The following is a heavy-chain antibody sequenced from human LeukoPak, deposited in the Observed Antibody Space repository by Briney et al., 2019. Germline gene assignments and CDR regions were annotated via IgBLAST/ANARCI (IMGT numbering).Heavy chain of an antibody. Sequence: PSETLSLTCSVSGGSISSYYWSWIRQPPGKGLEWIGYIYYSGSTNYNPSLKSRVTISVDTSKNQFSLKLSSVTAADTAVYYCARVDDFWSGYYTFWGQGTLVTVSS. D-gene: IGHD3-3*01. CDR1: GGSISSYY. V-gene: IGHV4-59*01. CDR3: ARVDDFWSGYYTF. CDR2: IYYSGST. J-gene: IGHJ4*02.